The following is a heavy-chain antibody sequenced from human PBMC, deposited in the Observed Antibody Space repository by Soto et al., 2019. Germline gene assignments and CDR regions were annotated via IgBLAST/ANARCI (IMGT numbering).Heavy chain of an antibody. CDR3: ARLEHNFGPHDY. CDR2: ISVHNGYT. J-gene: IGHJ4*02. D-gene: IGHD1-1*01. CDR1: GYTFSSYG. V-gene: IGHV1-18*01. Sequence: QVQLAQSGAEVKKPGASVTVACKASGYTFSSYGISWVRQAPGQGLEWVGWISVHNGYTKYATELQGRVTMTTDTSTSTAYMELRSLRSDDSAVYFCARLEHNFGPHDYWGQGTLVTVTS.